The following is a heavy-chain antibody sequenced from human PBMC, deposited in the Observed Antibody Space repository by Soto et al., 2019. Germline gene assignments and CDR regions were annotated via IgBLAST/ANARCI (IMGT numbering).Heavy chain of an antibody. V-gene: IGHV3-66*04. CDR1: GFAVDFNY. CDR3: ARRVPLSYCMDV. CDR2: IYSDGTT. Sequence: PGVSLRLSFAASGFAVDFNYMSWFRQAPAKGLEWVSIIYSDGTTYFADSVEGRFTVSRDNSKNTLFLQMNSLRAEDTAVYFCARRVPLSYCMDVWGKGTTVTVSS. J-gene: IGHJ6*03. D-gene: IGHD3-16*01.